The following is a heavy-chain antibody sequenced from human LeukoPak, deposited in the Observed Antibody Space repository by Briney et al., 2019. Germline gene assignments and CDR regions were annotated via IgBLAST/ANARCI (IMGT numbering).Heavy chain of an antibody. Sequence: SETLSLTCSVSGDSTNSSPYYWVWIRQPPGKGLEWIGNIYYSGSTYYKSSLRSRVTISVDTSKNQFSLRLSSVTAADTAVYYCARYFEYQRTIDYWGQGTLVTVSS. D-gene: IGHD2-2*01. CDR1: GDSTNSSPYY. CDR2: IYYSGST. V-gene: IGHV4-39*01. CDR3: ARYFEYQRTIDY. J-gene: IGHJ4*02.